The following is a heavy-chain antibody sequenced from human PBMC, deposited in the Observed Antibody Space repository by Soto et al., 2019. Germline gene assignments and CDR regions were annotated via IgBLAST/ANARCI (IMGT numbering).Heavy chain of an antibody. V-gene: IGHV3-30-3*01. CDR1: GFTVSNYG. Sequence: VQLVESGGGVVQPGRSLRLSCAASGFTVSNYGMHWVRQAPGKGLEWVAVMSYDEGRKYYADSVKGRFTISRDNSKNTLYLQMDSLTSEDTAMYYCARVEMATSWFFDYWGQGTLVTVSA. CDR3: ARVEMATSWFFDY. D-gene: IGHD3-10*01. CDR2: MSYDEGRK. J-gene: IGHJ4*02.